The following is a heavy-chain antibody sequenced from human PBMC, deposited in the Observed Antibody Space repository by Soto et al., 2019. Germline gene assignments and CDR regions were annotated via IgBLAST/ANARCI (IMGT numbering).Heavy chain of an antibody. CDR2: MNPNSGNT. Sequence: ASVKASCKASGYTFTSYDINWVRQATGQGLEWMGWMNPNSGNTGYAQKFQGRVTMTRNTSISTAYMELSSLRSEDTAVYYCARVGRLPYYYDSSGYRGAPWFDPWGQGTLVTVSS. CDR3: ARVGRLPYYYDSSGYRGAPWFDP. J-gene: IGHJ5*02. V-gene: IGHV1-8*01. CDR1: GYTFTSYD. D-gene: IGHD3-22*01.